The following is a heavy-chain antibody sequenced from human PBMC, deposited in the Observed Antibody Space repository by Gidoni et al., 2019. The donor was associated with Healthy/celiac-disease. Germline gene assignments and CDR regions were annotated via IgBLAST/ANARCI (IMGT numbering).Heavy chain of an antibody. D-gene: IGHD2-2*01. V-gene: IGHV4-59*01. CDR3: ARGIVVVPAATYNWFDP. CDR2: IYYIGST. CDR1: GGSISSYY. J-gene: IGHJ5*02. Sequence: QVQLQESGPGLAKPSETLSPTCTVSGGSISSYYWSWIRQPPGKGLEWIGYIYYIGSTNYNPSLKSRVTISVDTSKNQFSLKLSSVTAADTAVYYCARGIVVVPAATYNWFDPWGQGTLVTVSS.